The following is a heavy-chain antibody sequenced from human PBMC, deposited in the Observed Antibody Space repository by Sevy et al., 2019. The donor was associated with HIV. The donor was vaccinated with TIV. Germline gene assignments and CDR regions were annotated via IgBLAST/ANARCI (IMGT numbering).Heavy chain of an antibody. CDR3: ARRRVNYDIVTGGYYGMYV. Sequence: SETLSLTCSVSGGSISSNSYYWGWIRQPPGKGLEWIGSIYYSGSTNYNPSLKSRVTISVDTSKNQCSLKLSAVTAADTAVYYCARRRVNYDIVTGGYYGMYVWGQGTTVTVSS. D-gene: IGHD3-9*01. CDR1: GGSISSNSYY. V-gene: IGHV4-39*01. CDR2: IYYSGST. J-gene: IGHJ6*02.